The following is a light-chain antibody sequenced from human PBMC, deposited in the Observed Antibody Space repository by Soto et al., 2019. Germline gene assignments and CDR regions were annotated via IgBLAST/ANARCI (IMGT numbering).Light chain of an antibody. Sequence: QSALTQPASVSGSPGQSITISCTGTSSDVGGYNYVSWYQQHPGKAPKLMIYDVSNRPSGVSNRFSGSKSGNTASLTISGLQAEDEADYYCSSYSSSGTLVFGTGTKVT. J-gene: IGLJ1*01. CDR2: DVS. CDR3: SSYSSSGTLV. V-gene: IGLV2-14*01. CDR1: SSDVGGYNY.